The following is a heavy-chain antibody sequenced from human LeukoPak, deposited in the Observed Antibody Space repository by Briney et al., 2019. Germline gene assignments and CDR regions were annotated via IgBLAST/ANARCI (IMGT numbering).Heavy chain of an antibody. V-gene: IGHV3-21*01. CDR2: ISSSSSYI. J-gene: IGHJ3*02. D-gene: IGHD3-16*02. Sequence: GGSLRLSCAASGFTFSSYSMNWVRQAPGKGLEWVSSISSSSSYIYYADSVKGRFTIPRDNAKNSLYLQMDSLRAEDTAVYYCAREVMITFGGVIVRGAFDIWGQGTMVTVSS. CDR3: AREVMITFGGVIVRGAFDI. CDR1: GFTFSSYS.